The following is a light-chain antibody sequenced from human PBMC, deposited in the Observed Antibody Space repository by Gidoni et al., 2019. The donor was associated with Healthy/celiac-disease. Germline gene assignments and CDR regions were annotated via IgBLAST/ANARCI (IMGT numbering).Light chain of an antibody. V-gene: IGLV2-23*01. CDR2: ERS. CDR1: SSDVWSYNL. CDR3: CSYAGSSTWV. Sequence: QSALTQPASVSGSRGHSITSSCPGTSSDVWSYNLVPWYQQPPGKAPKLMIYERSKRPSGVSNRFSGSKSGNTASLTISELQAEDEADYYCCSYAGSSTWVFGGGTKLTVL. J-gene: IGLJ3*02.